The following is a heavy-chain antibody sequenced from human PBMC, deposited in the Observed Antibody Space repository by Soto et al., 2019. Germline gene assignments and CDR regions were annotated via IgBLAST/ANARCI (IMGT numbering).Heavy chain of an antibody. CDR3: AKDWFGESYPIYYYYGMDV. V-gene: IGHV3-23*01. Sequence: GGSLRLSCAASGFTFSSYAMSWVRQAPWKGLEWVSAISGSGGSTYYADSVKGRFTISRDNSKNTLYLQMNSLRAEDSAVYYCAKDWFGESYPIYYYYGMDVWGQGTTVTVSS. CDR1: GFTFSSYA. CDR2: ISGSGGST. J-gene: IGHJ6*02. D-gene: IGHD3-10*01.